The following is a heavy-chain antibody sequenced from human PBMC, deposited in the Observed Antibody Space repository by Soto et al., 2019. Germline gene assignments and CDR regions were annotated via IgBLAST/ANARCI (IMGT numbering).Heavy chain of an antibody. CDR1: GFTFSSYW. CDR2: INSDGSST. Sequence: EVQLVESGGGLVQPGGSLRLSCAASGFTFSSYWMHWVRQAPGKGLVWVSRINSDGSSTSYADSVKGRFTISRDNAKNTLYLQMNSLRAEDTAVYYCARGHKSGRNNWFDPWGQGTLVTVSS. CDR3: ARGHKSGRNNWFDP. D-gene: IGHD2-15*01. V-gene: IGHV3-74*01. J-gene: IGHJ5*02.